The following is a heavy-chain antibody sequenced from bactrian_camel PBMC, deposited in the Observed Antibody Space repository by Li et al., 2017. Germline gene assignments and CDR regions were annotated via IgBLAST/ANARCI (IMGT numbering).Heavy chain of an antibody. V-gene: IGHV3-2*01. CDR2: IDPDGTNT. J-gene: IGHJ4*01. Sequence: VESGGGLVQPGGSLRLSCAASGFPFSRYYMTWVRQAPGKGLEWVSSIDPDGTNTYYSDSVKGRFTISRDNAKNTIYLQLNSLKFEDTAMYYCGKGELIGQGTQVTVS. D-gene: IGHD7*01. CDR1: GFPFSRYY.